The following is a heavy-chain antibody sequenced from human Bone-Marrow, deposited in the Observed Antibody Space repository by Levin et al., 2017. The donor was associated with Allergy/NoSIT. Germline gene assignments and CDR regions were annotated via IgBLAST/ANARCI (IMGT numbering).Heavy chain of an antibody. CDR1: GYTFTNYG. Sequence: ASVKVSCKASGYTFTNYGITWVRQAPGQGLEWMAWINAYNGNTNYAQKFQGRVTMTTDTSTTTAYMELRSLRSDDTAVYFCARDHNGASSSWFNYWGQGTLVTVSS. CDR2: INAYNGNT. CDR3: ARDHNGASSSWFNY. D-gene: IGHD6-13*01. J-gene: IGHJ4*02. V-gene: IGHV1-18*01.